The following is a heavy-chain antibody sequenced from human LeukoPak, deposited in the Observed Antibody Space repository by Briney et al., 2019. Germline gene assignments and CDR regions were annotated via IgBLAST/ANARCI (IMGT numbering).Heavy chain of an antibody. CDR2: IIPIFGTA. J-gene: IGHJ4*02. CDR1: GGTFSSYA. CDR3: ARESADDSSGYYPLWY. Sequence: SVKVSCKASGGTFSSYAISWVRQAPGQGLEWMGGIIPIFGTANYAQKFQGRVTITTDESTSTAYMELSSLRSEDTAVYYCARESADDSSGYYPLWYWGQGTLVTVSS. V-gene: IGHV1-69*05. D-gene: IGHD3-22*01.